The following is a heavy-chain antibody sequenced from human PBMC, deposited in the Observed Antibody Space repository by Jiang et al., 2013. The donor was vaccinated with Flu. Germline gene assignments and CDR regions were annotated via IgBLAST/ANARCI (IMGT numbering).Heavy chain of an antibody. CDR1: GSQSVLVEWL. Sequence: VNPTQTLTLEPAPCLGSQSVLVEWLWAGSASPPGKALEWLAFIHWDDGKRYSPSLKNRLSITKDTSKNEVVLTISNVDPVDTATYYCAHRRWREGSVXFDHWGQGTLVTVSS. J-gene: IGHJ4*02. CDR3: AHRRWREGSVXFDH. D-gene: IGHD2-15*01. V-gene: IGHV2-5*02. CDR2: IHWDDGK.